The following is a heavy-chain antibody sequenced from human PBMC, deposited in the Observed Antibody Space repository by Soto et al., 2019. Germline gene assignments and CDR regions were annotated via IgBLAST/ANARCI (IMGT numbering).Heavy chain of an antibody. CDR1: GFTFSDYY. CDR3: ARDCSGGSCYPGMDV. Sequence: KTGGSLRLSCAASGFTFSDYYMSWIRQAPGKGLEWVSYISSSSSYTNYADSVKGRFTISRDNAKNSVYLQINSLRAEDTAVYFCARDCSGGSCYPGMDVWGQGTTVTVSS. V-gene: IGHV3-11*06. D-gene: IGHD2-15*01. CDR2: ISSSSSYT. J-gene: IGHJ6*02.